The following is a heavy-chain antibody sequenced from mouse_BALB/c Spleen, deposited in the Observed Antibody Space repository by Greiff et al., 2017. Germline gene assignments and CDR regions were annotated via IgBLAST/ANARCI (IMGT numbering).Heavy chain of an antibody. D-gene: IGHD2-4*01. J-gene: IGHJ3*01. Sequence: EVQVVESGGGLVKPGGSLKLSCAASGFTFSSYAMSWVRQTPEKRLEWVASISSGGSTYYPDSVKGRFTISRDNARNILYLQMSSLRSEDTAMYYCARGSMITTTWFAYWGQGTLVTVSA. V-gene: IGHV5-6-5*01. CDR2: ISSGGST. CDR1: GFTFSSYA. CDR3: ARGSMITTTWFAY.